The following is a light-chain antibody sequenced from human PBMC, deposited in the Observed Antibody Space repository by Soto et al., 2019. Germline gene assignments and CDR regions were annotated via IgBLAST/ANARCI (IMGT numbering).Light chain of an antibody. V-gene: IGLV2-14*01. Sequence: QSALTQPASVSGSPGQSITISCTGTSSDIGVYNYVSWYQHHPGKAPKVMIYEVSNRPSGVSSRFSGSKSGNTASLTISGLQAEDEADYYCSSYTTSNTWVFGGGTKL. J-gene: IGLJ3*02. CDR2: EVS. CDR1: SSDIGVYNY. CDR3: SSYTTSNTWV.